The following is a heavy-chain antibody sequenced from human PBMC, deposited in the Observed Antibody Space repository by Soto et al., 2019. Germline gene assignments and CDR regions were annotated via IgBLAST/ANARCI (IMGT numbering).Heavy chain of an antibody. CDR2: ITSSSSRI. CDR3: ARGHIYAFDI. V-gene: IGHV3-48*01. J-gene: IGHJ3*02. CDR1: GITFSSYS. Sequence: GGSLRLSCAASGITFSSYSMNWVRQAPGQGLEWVTYITSSSSRIYYADSGKGRFTISTDNAKNSLYLQMNSLRADDTAVYYCARGHIYAFDIWGQGTMVTVSS.